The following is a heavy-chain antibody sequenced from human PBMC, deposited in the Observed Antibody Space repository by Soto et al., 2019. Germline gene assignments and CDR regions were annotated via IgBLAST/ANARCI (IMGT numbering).Heavy chain of an antibody. CDR3: AKEYSSTSRGSFDY. Sequence: GGSLRLSCAASGFTLSRYVMNWVGQAPGKGLEWVSAINGNGGSTSYADSVKGRFTISRDNAKNTLYLQMNSLRAEVTAVYYCAKEYSSTSRGSFDYWGRGALVTVSS. D-gene: IGHD1-26*01. V-gene: IGHV3-23*01. J-gene: IGHJ4*02. CDR2: INGNGGST. CDR1: GFTLSRYV.